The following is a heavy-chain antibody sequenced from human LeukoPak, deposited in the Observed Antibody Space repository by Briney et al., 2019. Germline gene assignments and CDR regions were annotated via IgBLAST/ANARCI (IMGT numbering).Heavy chain of an antibody. CDR3: AKGSYYDSSGSFYFDY. CDR1: GFTVSSNY. CDR2: TYSGGST. V-gene: IGHV3-53*01. Sequence: GGSLRLSCAASGFTVSSNYMSWVRQAPGKGLEWVSVTYSGGSTYYADSVKGRLTISRDNSKNTLYVQVNSLGTEDTAAYYCAKGSYYDSSGSFYFDYWGQGTLVTVSS. J-gene: IGHJ4*02. D-gene: IGHD3-22*01.